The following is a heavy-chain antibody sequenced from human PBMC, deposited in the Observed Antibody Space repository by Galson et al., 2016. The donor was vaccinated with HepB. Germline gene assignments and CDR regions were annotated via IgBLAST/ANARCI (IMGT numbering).Heavy chain of an antibody. V-gene: IGHV4-30-2*01. CDR2: MFYSGDT. Sequence: TLSLTCTVSGGSINIGGVSWSWIRQPPGKGPEWIGNMFYSGDTYYDPSLKSRLTIAVDRSKNQFSLKLSSVTAADTALYYCARVVYSGSGVWFDPWGQGTLVTVSS. CDR1: GGSINIGGVS. CDR3: ARVVYSGSGVWFDP. J-gene: IGHJ5*02. D-gene: IGHD2-8*01.